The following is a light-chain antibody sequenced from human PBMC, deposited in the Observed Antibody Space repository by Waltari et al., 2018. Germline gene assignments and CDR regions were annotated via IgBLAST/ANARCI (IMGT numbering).Light chain of an antibody. CDR2: KAS. V-gene: IGKV1-5*03. CDR1: QSFKNN. Sequence: DIHLTQSPSTLSASVGDRVTLTCRASQSFKNNLAWYQQTSGKAPKVLVHKASRLETGVPSRFSGSGYGTEFTLTISSLQPDDSATYYCQQYDSLPVIFGGGTKVEIK. CDR3: QQYDSLPVI. J-gene: IGKJ4*01.